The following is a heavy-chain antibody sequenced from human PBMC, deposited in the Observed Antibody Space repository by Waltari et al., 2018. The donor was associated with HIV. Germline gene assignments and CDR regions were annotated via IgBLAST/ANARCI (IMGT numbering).Heavy chain of an antibody. CDR3: AKDFDTSGLPYVVIDS. Sequence: EVKLVQSGGGLVQPGGSLRLSFRSHAMSWVRRAPGKGLQWVSTISGSGSQTYYAESAKGRFAISRDNSEDTLILQMTRLRVEDTALYFCAKDFDTSGLPYVVIDSWGQGTLVTVSS. D-gene: IGHD3-22*01. J-gene: IGHJ4*02. V-gene: IGHV3-23*04. CDR2: ISGSGSQT. CDR1: RSHA.